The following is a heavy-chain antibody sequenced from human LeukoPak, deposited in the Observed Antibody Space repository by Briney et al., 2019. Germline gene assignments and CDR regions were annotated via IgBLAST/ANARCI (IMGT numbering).Heavy chain of an antibody. D-gene: IGHD1-7*01. Sequence: SEILSLTCAVYGGSFSGYYWSWMRQPPGKGLEWIGEINHSGSTNYNPSLKSRVTISVDTSKNQFSLKLSSVTAADTAVYYCARLADNRNYGNWFDPWGQGTLVTVSS. CDR1: GGSFSGYY. J-gene: IGHJ5*02. CDR2: INHSGST. V-gene: IGHV4-34*01. CDR3: ARLADNRNYGNWFDP.